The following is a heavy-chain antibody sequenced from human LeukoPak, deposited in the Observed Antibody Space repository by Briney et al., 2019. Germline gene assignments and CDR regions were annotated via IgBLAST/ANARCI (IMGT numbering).Heavy chain of an antibody. J-gene: IGHJ3*02. CDR2: ISSSRSYI. D-gene: IGHD3-22*01. Sequence: GGSLRLSCAASGFIFSSYSINGVRQAPGKGLEWVSSISSSRSYIYYADSVKGRFTISRDNAKNTLYLQMNSLRAEDTAVYYCARAYYYDSRAPGAFDIWGQGTTVTVSS. CDR3: ARAYYYDSRAPGAFDI. V-gene: IGHV3-21*01. CDR1: GFIFSSYS.